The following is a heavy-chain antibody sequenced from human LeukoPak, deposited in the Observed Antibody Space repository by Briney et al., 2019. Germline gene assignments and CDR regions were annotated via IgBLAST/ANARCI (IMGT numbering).Heavy chain of an antibody. CDR1: GFTFSSYG. CDR3: ARDSVGGYYDFWSGYSHCFDY. D-gene: IGHD3-3*01. V-gene: IGHV3-33*01. CDR2: IWYDGSNK. Sequence: QPGRSLRLSCAASGFTFSSYGMHWVRQAPGKGLEWVAVIWYDGSNKYYADSVKGRFTISRDNSKNTLYLQMNSLRAEDTAVYYCARDSVGGYYDFWSGYSHCFDYWGQGTLVTVSS. J-gene: IGHJ4*02.